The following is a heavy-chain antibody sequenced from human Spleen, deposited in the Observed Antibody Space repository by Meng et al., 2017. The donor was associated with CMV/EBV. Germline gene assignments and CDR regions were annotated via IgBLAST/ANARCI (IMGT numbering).Heavy chain of an antibody. CDR2: ISGSGGST. J-gene: IGHJ4*02. D-gene: IGHD3-10*01. Sequence: GESLKISCAASGFTFSSHAMSWVRQAPGKGLEWVSAISGSGGSTYYADSVKGRFTISRDNSKNTLYLQMNSLRAEDTAVYYCAKDPGLDYYGSGSSGYWGQGTLVTVSS. V-gene: IGHV3-23*01. CDR1: GFTFSSHA. CDR3: AKDPGLDYYGSGSSGY.